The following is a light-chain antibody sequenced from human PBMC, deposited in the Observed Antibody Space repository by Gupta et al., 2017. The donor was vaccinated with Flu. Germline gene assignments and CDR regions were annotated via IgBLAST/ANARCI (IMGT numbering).Light chain of an antibody. V-gene: IGLV2-14*01. CDR3: SSYTSNTIFV. CDR1: NSDIGSYNY. CDR2: EIN. J-gene: IGLJ2*01. Sequence: QSALTQPAPVSAAPGQSTTISCTGTNSDIGSYNYVSWYQQHPATPPNLIFYEINYRSAGVSSRFSAYYAGTTAFPTISGHRAEDAAYYYSSSYTSNTIFVFGGGTKLTVL.